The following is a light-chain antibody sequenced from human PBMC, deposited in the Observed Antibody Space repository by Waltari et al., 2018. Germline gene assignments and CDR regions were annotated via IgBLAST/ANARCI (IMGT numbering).Light chain of an antibody. V-gene: IGLV1-40*01. J-gene: IGLJ2*01. CDR3: QSYDNTGGVI. Sequence: QSVLTQPPSVSGAPGQRVTISCTGTYSNIGADYDVHWYQEFPGPAPQPLIFGSPSRPSGVHDRLSGSKSGPSASLAITGLQTEDEADYYCQSYDNTGGVIFGGGTRLTVL. CDR1: YSNIGADYD. CDR2: GSP.